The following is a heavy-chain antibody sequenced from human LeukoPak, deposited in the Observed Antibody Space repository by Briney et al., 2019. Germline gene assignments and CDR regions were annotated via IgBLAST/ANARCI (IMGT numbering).Heavy chain of an antibody. V-gene: IGHV3-30-3*01. Sequence: GGSLRLSCAASGFTFSSYAMHWVRQAPGKGLEWVAVISYDGSNKYYADSVKGRFTISRDNSKNTLYLQMNSLRAEDTAVYYCARGREWLGNFDYWGQGTLVTVSS. J-gene: IGHJ4*02. D-gene: IGHD6-19*01. CDR3: ARGREWLGNFDY. CDR2: ISYDGSNK. CDR1: GFTFSSYA.